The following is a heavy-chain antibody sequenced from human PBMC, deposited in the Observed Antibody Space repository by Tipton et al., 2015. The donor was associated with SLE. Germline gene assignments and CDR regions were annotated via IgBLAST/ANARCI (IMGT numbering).Heavy chain of an antibody. CDR1: GDSISNSNYF. V-gene: IGHV4-39*07. J-gene: IGHJ4*02. D-gene: IGHD2-21*01. CDR2: IYYTGST. Sequence: TLSLTCTVSGDSISNSNYFWGWIRQPPGKGPEWVATIYYTGSTYYNPSLRSRVTISIDTSKNQFFLELNSVTAADTAVYYCARDSFCGDECYTNFDSWGRGTLVTVSS. CDR3: ARDSFCGDECYTNFDS.